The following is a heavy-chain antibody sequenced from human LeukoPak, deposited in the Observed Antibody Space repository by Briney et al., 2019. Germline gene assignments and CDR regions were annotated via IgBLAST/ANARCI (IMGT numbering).Heavy chain of an antibody. CDR3: ARDRIGYYGSGRATTPNYYYGMDV. J-gene: IGHJ6*02. Sequence: GGSLRLSCAASGFTFSSYWMSWVRQAPGKGLEWVANIKQDGSEKYYVDSVKGRFTISRDNAKNSLYLQMNSLRAEDTAVYYCARDRIGYYGSGRATTPNYYYGMDVWGQGTTVTVSS. D-gene: IGHD3-10*01. V-gene: IGHV3-7*01. CDR1: GFTFSSYW. CDR2: IKQDGSEK.